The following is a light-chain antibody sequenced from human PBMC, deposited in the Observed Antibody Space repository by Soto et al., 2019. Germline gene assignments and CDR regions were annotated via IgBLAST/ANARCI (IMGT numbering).Light chain of an antibody. CDR2: DAS. CDR1: QSVRAY. V-gene: IGKV3-11*01. J-gene: IGKJ2*01. Sequence: IVLTQSPDTLSLSPGERATLSCRASQSVRAYLAWYQQKPGQAPRLLIYDASNRATGIPARFSGSGSGTDFTLTISSLEPEDFAVYHCQQYYYSPITFGQGTKLEIK. CDR3: QQYYYSPIT.